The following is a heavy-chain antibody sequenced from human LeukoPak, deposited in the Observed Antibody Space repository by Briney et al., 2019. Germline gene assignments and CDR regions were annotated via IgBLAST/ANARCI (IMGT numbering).Heavy chain of an antibody. J-gene: IGHJ4*02. CDR1: GFTFSSYA. V-gene: IGHV3-23*01. CDR2: ISGSGGST. CDR3: AKDGVATITYDY. D-gene: IGHD5-12*01. Sequence: GGSLRLSCAASGFTFSSYAMSWVRQAPGKGLEWISAISGSGGSTYYADSVKGRFTISRDNSKNTLYLQMNSLRAEDTAVYYCAKDGVATITYDYWGQGTLVTVSS.